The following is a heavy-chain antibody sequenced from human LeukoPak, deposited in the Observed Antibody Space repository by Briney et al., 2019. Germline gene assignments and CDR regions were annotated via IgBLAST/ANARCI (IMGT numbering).Heavy chain of an antibody. J-gene: IGHJ4*02. CDR2: ISSSGTTI. V-gene: IGHV3-48*03. CDR3: ARVVVTTINY. CDR1: GFTFSRYE. D-gene: IGHD1-26*01. Sequence: PGGSLRLSCAVSGFTFSRYEMNWVRQAPGEGLEWISYISSSGTTIYYADSVKGRFTVSRDNAKNSLYLQMNSLRAEDTAVYYCARVVVTTINYWGQGTLVTVSS.